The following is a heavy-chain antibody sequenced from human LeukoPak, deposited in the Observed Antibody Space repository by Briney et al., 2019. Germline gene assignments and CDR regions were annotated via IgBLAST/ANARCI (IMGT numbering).Heavy chain of an antibody. D-gene: IGHD7-27*01. CDR2: TYYRSKWYN. Sequence: SQTLSLTCAISGDSVSSNSAAWNWIRQSPSRGLEWLGRTYYRSKWYNEYALSVKSRISINPDTSKNQFSLHPNSVTPEDTAVYYCALDAGDSLDAFDIWGPGTMVTVSS. J-gene: IGHJ3*02. V-gene: IGHV6-1*01. CDR3: ALDAGDSLDAFDI. CDR1: GDSVSSNSAA.